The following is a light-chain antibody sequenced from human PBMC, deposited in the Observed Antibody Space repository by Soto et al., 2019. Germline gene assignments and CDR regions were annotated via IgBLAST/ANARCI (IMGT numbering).Light chain of an antibody. CDR2: KAS. CDR3: QQYNSYPLT. J-gene: IGKJ4*01. V-gene: IGKV1-5*03. Sequence: DIQMTQSPSTLSASVGDRVTNTCRASQSISSGLAWYEQKPWKAPNLLIYKASSLESGVQSRFSGSGSGTEFTLTISILQPDNFSTYYCQQYNSYPLTFGGGTKVEIK. CDR1: QSISSG.